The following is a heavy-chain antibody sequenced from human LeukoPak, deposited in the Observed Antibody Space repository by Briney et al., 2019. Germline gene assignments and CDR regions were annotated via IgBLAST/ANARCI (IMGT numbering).Heavy chain of an antibody. CDR3: TTDTWYSAGH. J-gene: IGHJ4*02. V-gene: IGHV3-33*01. CDR1: GFTFSSYG. D-gene: IGHD2-15*01. CDR2: IWYDGTNK. Sequence: PGRSLRLSCAASGFTFSSYGMHWVRQAPGKGLEWVAVIWYDGTNKYYADSVKGRFAISRDSSKNTLYLQMNSLRAEDTAVYYCTTDTWYSAGHWGQGTLVTVSS.